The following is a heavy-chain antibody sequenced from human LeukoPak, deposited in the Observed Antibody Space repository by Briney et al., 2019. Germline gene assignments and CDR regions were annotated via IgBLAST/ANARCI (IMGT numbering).Heavy chain of an antibody. CDR3: ARNGAYSMDH. D-gene: IGHD2-21*01. J-gene: IGHJ4*02. CDR1: GVFISSGYW. CDR2: IHHSGST. Sequence: SGTLSLTCGVSGVFISSGYWWSWVRQPPGKGLEWIGEIHHSGSTNYNSFLKSRITISVDKSRNQFSLRLSSVTAADTAVYYCARNGAYSMDHWGQGTLVTVSS. V-gene: IGHV4-4*02.